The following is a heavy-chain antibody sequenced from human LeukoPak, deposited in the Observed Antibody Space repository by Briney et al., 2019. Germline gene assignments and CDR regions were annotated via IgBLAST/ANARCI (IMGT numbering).Heavy chain of an antibody. Sequence: PGGSLRLSCAASGLTVSSNHMSWVRQAPGKGLEWVSIIYSGGSAYYADSVKGRFTISRDNAKNTLYLQMNSLRADDTAAYYCARTRDYRFEYWGQGTLATVSS. CDR1: GLTVSSNH. CDR2: IYSGGSA. D-gene: IGHD4-17*01. CDR3: ARTRDYRFEY. J-gene: IGHJ4*02. V-gene: IGHV3-53*01.